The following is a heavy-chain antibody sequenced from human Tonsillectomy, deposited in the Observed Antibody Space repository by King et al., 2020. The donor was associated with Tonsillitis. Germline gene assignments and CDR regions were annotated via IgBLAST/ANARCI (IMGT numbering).Heavy chain of an antibody. CDR1: GFTFSSYA. CDR2: ISYDGSNK. D-gene: IGHD3-16*01. CDR3: ARDGGFDY. Sequence: VQLVESGGGVVQPGRSLRLSCAASGFTFSSYAMHWVRQAPGKGLEWVAVISYDGSNKYYADSVKGRFTISRDNSKNTLYLQMNSLRAEDTAVYYCARDGGFDYWGQGTLVTVSS. J-gene: IGHJ4*02. V-gene: IGHV3-30*04.